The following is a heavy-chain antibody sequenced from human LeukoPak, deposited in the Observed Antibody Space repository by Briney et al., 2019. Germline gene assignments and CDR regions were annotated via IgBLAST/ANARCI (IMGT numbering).Heavy chain of an antibody. D-gene: IGHD6-6*01. CDR2: ISYDGSNK. CDR1: GFTFSSYG. CDR3: AKARAYSSYYYFDY. J-gene: IGHJ4*02. V-gene: IGHV3-30*18. Sequence: GGSLRPSCAASGFTFSSYGMHWVRQAPGKGLEWVAVISYDGSNKYYADSVKGRFTISRDNSKNTLYLQMNSLKAEDTAVYYCAKARAYSSYYYFDYWGQGTLVTVSS.